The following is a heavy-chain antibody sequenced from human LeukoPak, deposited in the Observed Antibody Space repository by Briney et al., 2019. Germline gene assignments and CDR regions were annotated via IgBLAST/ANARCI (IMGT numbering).Heavy chain of an antibody. CDR3: AGATYYDSSGYPTY. CDR1: GFTFSSYA. J-gene: IGHJ4*02. CDR2: ISGSGGST. D-gene: IGHD3-22*01. Sequence: PGGSLRPSCAASGFTFSSYAMSWVRQAPGKGLEWVSAISGSGGSTYYADSVKGRFTISRDNSKNTLYLQMNSLRAEDTAVYYCAGATYYDSSGYPTYWGQGTLVTVSS. V-gene: IGHV3-23*01.